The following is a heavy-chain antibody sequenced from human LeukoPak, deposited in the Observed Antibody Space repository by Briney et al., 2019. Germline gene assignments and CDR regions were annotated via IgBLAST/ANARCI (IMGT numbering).Heavy chain of an antibody. CDR1: GYTLTDYY. Sequence: ASVKVSCKASGYTLTDYYMHWVRQAPGQGPEWMGRINPNSGGTNYAQKFHGRVTMTRDTSISTVYMELSRLRSDDTAVYYCARVGYYESSGYYEYWGQGTLVTVSS. CDR3: ARVGYYESSGYYEY. J-gene: IGHJ4*02. V-gene: IGHV1-2*06. D-gene: IGHD3-22*01. CDR2: INPNSGGT.